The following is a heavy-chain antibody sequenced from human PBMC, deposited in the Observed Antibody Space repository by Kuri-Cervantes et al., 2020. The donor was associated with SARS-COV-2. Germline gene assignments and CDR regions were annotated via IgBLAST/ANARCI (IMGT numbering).Heavy chain of an antibody. CDR2: ISASGAST. CDR1: GFTFSSYA. CDR3: ASAVAGLFDY. J-gene: IGHJ4*02. D-gene: IGHD6-19*01. V-gene: IGHV3-23*01. Sequence: ETLSLTCAASGFTFSSYAMSWVRQAPGKGLEWVSVISASGASTYYADSVKGRFTISRDNSKNTLYLQMNSLRAEDTAVYYCASAVAGLFDYWGQGTLVTVSS.